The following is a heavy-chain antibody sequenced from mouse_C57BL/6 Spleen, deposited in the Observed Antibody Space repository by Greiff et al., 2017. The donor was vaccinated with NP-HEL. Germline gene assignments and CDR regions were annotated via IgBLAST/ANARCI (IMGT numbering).Heavy chain of an antibody. D-gene: IGHD2-1*01. CDR2: IYPGDGDT. CDR1: GYAFSSYW. Sequence: VQLQESGAELVKPGASVKISCKASGYAFSSYWMNWVKQRPGKGLEWIGQIYPGDGDTNYNGKFKGKATLNADKSSSTAYLQLRSLTSEDSAVYFCAIYCNFTFYYAMYYWGQGTSVTVSS. J-gene: IGHJ4*01. CDR3: AIYCNFTFYYAMYY. V-gene: IGHV1-80*01.